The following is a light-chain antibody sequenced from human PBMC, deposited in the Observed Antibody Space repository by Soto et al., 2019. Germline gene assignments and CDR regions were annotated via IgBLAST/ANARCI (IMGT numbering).Light chain of an antibody. V-gene: IGKV3-20*01. Sequence: EIVLTQSPGTLSLSPWERATLSCRASQTISSGSLAWYQQKPGQPPRLLIYGGSSRAAGIPDRFSGSGSGTNFSLTISRLEPEDFAVYYCQQYGSSRTFGQGTKVDIK. CDR3: QQYGSSRT. J-gene: IGKJ1*01. CDR1: QTISSGS. CDR2: GGS.